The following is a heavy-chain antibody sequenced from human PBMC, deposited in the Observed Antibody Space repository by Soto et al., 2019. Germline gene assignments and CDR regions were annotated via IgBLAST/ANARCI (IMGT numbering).Heavy chain of an antibody. V-gene: IGHV1-69*01. CDR1: GGTFSSYA. J-gene: IGHJ4*02. CDR2: IIPIFGTA. D-gene: IGHD2-2*01. Sequence: QVQLVQSGAEVKKPGSSVKVSCTASGGTFSSYAISWVRQAPGQGLEWMGGIIPIFGTANYAQKFQGRVTITADESTSTAYMELSSLRSEDTAVYYCAISIVVVPAAIQYYFDYWGQGTLVTVSS. CDR3: AISIVVVPAAIQYYFDY.